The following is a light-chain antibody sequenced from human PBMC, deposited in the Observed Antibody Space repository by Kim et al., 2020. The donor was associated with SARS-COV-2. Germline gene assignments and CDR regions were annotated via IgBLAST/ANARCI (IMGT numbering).Light chain of an antibody. CDR3: QQYNNWPLT. V-gene: IGKV3-15*01. J-gene: IGKJ1*01. CDR2: GAS. CDR1: QSVSSN. Sequence: VPPGQRATLPCRASQSVSSNLAWYQQKPGQAPRLLIYGASTRATGIPARFSGSGSGTEFTLTISSLQSEDFAVYYCQQYNNWPLTFGQGTKVDIK.